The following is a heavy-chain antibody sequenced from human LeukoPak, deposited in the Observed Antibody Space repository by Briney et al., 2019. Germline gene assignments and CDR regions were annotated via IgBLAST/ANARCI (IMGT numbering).Heavy chain of an antibody. CDR1: GYTFTGSY. Sequence: ASVKVSCKASGYTFTGSYMDWVRQAPGQGLEWMGRINPNSGGTNYVQKFQGRVTMTRDTSITTAYTELSRLRSDDTAVYYCASGYSSSSGFDYWGQGTLVTVPS. CDR2: INPNSGGT. J-gene: IGHJ4*02. V-gene: IGHV1-2*06. CDR3: ASGYSSSSGFDY. D-gene: IGHD6-6*01.